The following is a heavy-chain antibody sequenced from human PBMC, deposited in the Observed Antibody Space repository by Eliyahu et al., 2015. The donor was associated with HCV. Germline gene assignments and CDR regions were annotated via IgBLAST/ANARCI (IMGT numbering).Heavy chain of an antibody. CDR3: AKCPERGPTYFGY. Sequence: EVQLLESGGGLVQPGGSLRLSCAASGFTFSSYAMSWVRQAPGKGLXXWVSAISGSGGSTYYADSVKGRFTISRDNSKNTLYLQMNSLRAEDTAVYYCAKCPERGPTYFGYWGQGTLVTVSS. D-gene: IGHD1-14*01. V-gene: IGHV3-23*01. CDR1: GFTFSSYA. CDR2: ISGSGGST. J-gene: IGHJ4*02.